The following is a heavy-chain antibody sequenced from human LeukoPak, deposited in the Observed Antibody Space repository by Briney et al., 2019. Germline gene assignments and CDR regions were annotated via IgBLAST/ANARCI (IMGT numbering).Heavy chain of an antibody. D-gene: IGHD5-12*01. CDR3: AKDPVPADSGYDSLFDY. V-gene: IGHV3-23*01. CDR1: GFTFSSYA. J-gene: IGHJ4*02. Sequence: PGGSLRLSCAASGFTFSSYAMSWVRQAPGKGLEWVSAISGSGGSTYYADSVKGRFTISRDNSKNTLYLQMNSLRAEDTAVYCCAKDPVPADSGYDSLFDYWGQGTLVTVSS. CDR2: ISGSGGST.